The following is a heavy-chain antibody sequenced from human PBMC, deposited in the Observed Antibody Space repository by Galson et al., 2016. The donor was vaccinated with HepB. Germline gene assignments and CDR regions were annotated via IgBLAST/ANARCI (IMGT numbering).Heavy chain of an antibody. J-gene: IGHJ4*02. CDR3: AGQTYVDYVYFDY. Sequence: TLSLTCTVSGGSINSGSYYWTWIRQPAGKGLEWIGDFFTSGSTNYDPSLKSRVTISVDTSKNQFSLKLSSVTAADTAVYYCAGQTYVDYVYFDYWGQGTLVTVSS. V-gene: IGHV4-61*09. D-gene: IGHD4-17*01. CDR1: GGSINSGSYY. CDR2: FFTSGST.